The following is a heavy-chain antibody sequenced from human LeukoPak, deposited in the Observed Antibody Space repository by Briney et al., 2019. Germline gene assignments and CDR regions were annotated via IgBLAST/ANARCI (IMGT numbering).Heavy chain of an antibody. Sequence: GASVKVSCKASGGTFSSYAISWVRQAPGQGLEWMGRIIPIFGTANYAQKFQGRVTITTDESTSTAYMELSSLRSEDTAVYYCALTGYYDSGGYYYYPPFDYWGQGTLVTVSS. J-gene: IGHJ4*02. CDR2: IIPIFGTA. D-gene: IGHD3-22*01. CDR3: ALTGYYDSGGYYYYPPFDY. V-gene: IGHV1-69*05. CDR1: GGTFSSYA.